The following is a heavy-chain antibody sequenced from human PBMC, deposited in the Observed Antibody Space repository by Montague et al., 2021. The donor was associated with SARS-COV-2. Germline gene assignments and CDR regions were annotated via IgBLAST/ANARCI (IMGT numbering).Heavy chain of an antibody. D-gene: IGHD2-15*01. J-gene: IGHJ6*02. CDR3: ASSRSADPTSPYYYGMDV. CDR2: IYYSGST. V-gene: IGHV4-39*01. Sequence: SETLSLTCTVSGGSISSSSYYWGWIRQPPGKGLEWIGSIYYSGSTYYNPSLKSRVTISVDTSKNQFSLKLSSVTAADTAVYYCASSRSADPTSPYYYGMDVWGQGTTVTVSS. CDR1: GGSISSSSYY.